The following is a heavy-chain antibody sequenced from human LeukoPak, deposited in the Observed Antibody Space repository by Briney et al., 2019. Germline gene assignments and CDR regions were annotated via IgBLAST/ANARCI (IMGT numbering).Heavy chain of an antibody. Sequence: SETLSLTCAVYGGSLSGYYWSWIRQPPGKGLGWVGEINHSGSTNYNPSLKSRVTISVDTSKNQLSLKLSSVTAADTAVYYCARDPGIAVAGMGELDYWGQGTLVTVSS. J-gene: IGHJ4*02. CDR3: ARDPGIAVAGMGELDY. CDR1: GGSLSGYY. V-gene: IGHV4-34*01. CDR2: INHSGST. D-gene: IGHD6-19*01.